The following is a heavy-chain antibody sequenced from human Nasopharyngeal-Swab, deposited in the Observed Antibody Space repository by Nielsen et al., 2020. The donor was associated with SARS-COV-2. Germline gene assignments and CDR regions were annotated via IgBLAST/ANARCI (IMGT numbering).Heavy chain of an antibody. J-gene: IGHJ4*02. CDR2: INSDGSST. D-gene: IGHD2-15*01. CDR3: ARVVCSGGSCYQNRYYFDY. Sequence: GGSLRLSCAASGFTFSSYWMHWVRQAPGEGLVWVSRINSDGSSTSYADSVKGRFTISRDNAKNTLYLQMNSLRAEDTAVYYCARVVCSGGSCYQNRYYFDYWGQGTLVTVSS. CDR1: GFTFSSYW. V-gene: IGHV3-74*01.